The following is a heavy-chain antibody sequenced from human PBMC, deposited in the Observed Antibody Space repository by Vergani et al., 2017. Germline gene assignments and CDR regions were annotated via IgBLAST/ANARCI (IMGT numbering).Heavy chain of an antibody. Sequence: QVQLQQWGAGLLKPSETLSLTCPVYGGSFSGYYWSWLRQPPGKGLDWIGEINHSGSTNYNPALKSRVTISIDTSKNQFSLKLNSVTAADTAVYYCAVAAAGRGDFDYWGQGTLVTVSS. D-gene: IGHD6-13*01. CDR1: GGSFSGYY. CDR2: INHSGST. J-gene: IGHJ4*02. V-gene: IGHV4-34*01. CDR3: AVAAAGRGDFDY.